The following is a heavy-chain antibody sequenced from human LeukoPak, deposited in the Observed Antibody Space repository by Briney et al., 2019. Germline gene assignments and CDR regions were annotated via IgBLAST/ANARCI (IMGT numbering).Heavy chain of an antibody. V-gene: IGHV3-23*01. Sequence: GGSLRLSCAPSGFSLTSYAMSWVRQAPGKGLEWVSAISGSGGNTYYADSVKGRFTISRDNSKNTLYLQMNSLRAEDTAVYYCAKDFWPIRSTIFGVVTIDYWGQGTLVTVSS. CDR2: ISGSGGNT. J-gene: IGHJ4*02. D-gene: IGHD3-3*01. CDR1: GFSLTSYA. CDR3: AKDFWPIRSTIFGVVTIDY.